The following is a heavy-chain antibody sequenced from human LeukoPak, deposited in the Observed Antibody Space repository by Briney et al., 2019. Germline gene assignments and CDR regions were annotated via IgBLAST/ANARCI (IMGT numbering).Heavy chain of an antibody. CDR1: GFTFGDYA. Sequence: GGSLRLSCTASGFTFGDYAMSWFRQAPGKGLEWVGFIRSKAYGGTTDYAASVKGRFTISRDDSKSIAYLQMNSLKTEDTAVYYCTRAGFYDILAPWFDPWGQGTLVTVSS. CDR3: TRAGFYDILAPWFDP. D-gene: IGHD3-9*01. J-gene: IGHJ5*02. CDR2: IRSKAYGGTT. V-gene: IGHV3-49*03.